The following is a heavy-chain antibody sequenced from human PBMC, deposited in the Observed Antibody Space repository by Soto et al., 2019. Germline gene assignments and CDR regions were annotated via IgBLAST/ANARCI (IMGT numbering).Heavy chain of an antibody. CDR2: ISSSSYI. V-gene: IGHV3-21*01. CDR1: GCTCSRSS. CDR3: ARDTGYGDYEYYYYGMDV. J-gene: IGHJ6*02. D-gene: IGHD4-17*01. Sequence: PGGSRRRSGSSSGCTCSRSSMNCVRQAAGKGLEWVSSISSSSYIYYADSVKGRFTISRDNAKNSLYLQMNSLRAEDTAVYYCARDTGYGDYEYYYYGMDVWRQGNTVNVS.